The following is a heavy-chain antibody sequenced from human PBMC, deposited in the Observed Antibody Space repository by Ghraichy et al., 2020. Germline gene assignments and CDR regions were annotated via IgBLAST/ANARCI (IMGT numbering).Heavy chain of an antibody. J-gene: IGHJ6*03. Sequence: EWIGSNYYSGSTYYNPSLKSRVTISVDTSKNQFSLKLSSVTAADTAVYYCARDELVTYYYMDVWGIVTTGTVSS. V-gene: IGHV4-39*07. CDR2: NYYSGST. D-gene: IGHD6-6*01. CDR3: ARDELVTYYYMDV.